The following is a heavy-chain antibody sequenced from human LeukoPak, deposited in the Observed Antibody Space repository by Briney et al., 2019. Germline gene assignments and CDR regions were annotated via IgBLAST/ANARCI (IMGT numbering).Heavy chain of an antibody. J-gene: IGHJ4*02. CDR3: ARDAPLIAAADY. V-gene: IGHV3-33*01. CDR1: GFTFSSYG. CDR2: IWYDGSNN. D-gene: IGHD6-13*01. Sequence: PGGSLRLSCAASGFTFSSYGMHWVRQGPGKGLEWLAVIWYDGSNNYYADSVKVRLTISRDNSKTKLYLQRKRLNAEAMAVYYCARDAPLIAAADYWGQGTLVSVSS.